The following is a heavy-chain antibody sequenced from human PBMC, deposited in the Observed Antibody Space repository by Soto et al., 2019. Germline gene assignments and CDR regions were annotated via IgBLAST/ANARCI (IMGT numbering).Heavy chain of an antibody. D-gene: IGHD5-12*01. J-gene: IGHJ1*01. CDR1: GYTFTSYA. Sequence: GASVKASCKASGYTFTSYAMHWVRQAPGQRLEWMGWINAGNGNTKYSQKFQGRVTITRDTSASTAYMELSSLRSEDTAVYYSARTPPEYSVHYLQHCGEGTLVTVSS. CDR3: ARTPPEYSVHYLQH. CDR2: INAGNGNT. V-gene: IGHV1-3*01.